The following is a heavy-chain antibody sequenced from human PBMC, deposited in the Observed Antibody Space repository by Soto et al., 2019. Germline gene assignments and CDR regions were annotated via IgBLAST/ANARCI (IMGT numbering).Heavy chain of an antibody. Sequence: SQPLSLTCVLSGDSVSSDTAACTWVRQSPSRGLEWLGRIYYRSKWYNDYAGSVKSLITINPDTSKNHFSLQLNSVTPEDTAMYYCTRKHSTAWADAFDVWGQGTMVTV. J-gene: IGHJ3*01. D-gene: IGHD5-18*01. CDR3: TRKHSTAWADAFDV. V-gene: IGHV6-1*01. CDR1: GDSVSSDTAA. CDR2: IYYRSKWYN.